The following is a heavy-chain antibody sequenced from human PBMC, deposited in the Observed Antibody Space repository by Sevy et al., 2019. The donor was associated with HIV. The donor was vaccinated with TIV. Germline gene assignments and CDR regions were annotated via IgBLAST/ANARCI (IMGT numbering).Heavy chain of an antibody. Sequence: GGSLRLSCAASGFSFRNFGMHWVRQAPGKGLEWLALISFDGDTNYYGDSVKGRFTNSRDNSKNTLYLQMNSLRVEDTAVYYCAKRGGHDTSGYVSYYYYGMDVWGQGTTVTVSS. CDR1: GFSFRNFG. D-gene: IGHD3-22*01. J-gene: IGHJ6*02. CDR3: AKRGGHDTSGYVSYYYYGMDV. CDR2: ISFDGDTN. V-gene: IGHV3-30*18.